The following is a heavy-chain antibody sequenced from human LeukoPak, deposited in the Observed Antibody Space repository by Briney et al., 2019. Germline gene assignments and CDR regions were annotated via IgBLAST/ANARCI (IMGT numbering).Heavy chain of an antibody. D-gene: IGHD3-16*01. CDR1: GYTFTSYG. V-gene: IGHV1-18*01. CDR3: ARGMGHDYVWGGGWFDP. J-gene: IGHJ5*02. Sequence: GASVKVSCKASGYTFTSYGISWVRQAPGQGLEWMGWISAYNGNTNYAQKLQGRVTMTTDTSTSTAYMELRSLRSDDTAVYYCARGMGHDYVWGGGWFDPWGQGTLVTVSS. CDR2: ISAYNGNT.